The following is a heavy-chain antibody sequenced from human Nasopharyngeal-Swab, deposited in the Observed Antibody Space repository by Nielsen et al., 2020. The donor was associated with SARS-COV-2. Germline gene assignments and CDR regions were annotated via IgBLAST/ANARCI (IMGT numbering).Heavy chain of an antibody. CDR1: GGSITSGDYF. J-gene: IGHJ5*02. CDR3: ASNYFDSSGYYYWFDP. V-gene: IGHV4-30-4*01. CDR2: IYYSGST. D-gene: IGHD3-22*01. Sequence: SETLSLTCTVSGGSITSGDYFWSWIRQPPGKGLEWIGYIYYSGSTYYNPSLKSRVAMSVDTSKNQFSLKLSSVTAADTAVYYCASNYFDSSGYYYWFDPWGQGTLVTVSS.